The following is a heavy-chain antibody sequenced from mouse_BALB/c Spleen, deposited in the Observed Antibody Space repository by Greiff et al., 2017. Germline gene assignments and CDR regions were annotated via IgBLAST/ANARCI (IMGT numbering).Heavy chain of an antibody. CDR1: GFTFSSYG. Sequence: EVHLVESGGDLVKPGGSLKLSCAASGFTFSSYGMSWVRQTPDKRLEWVATISSGGSYTYYPDSVKGRFTISRDNAKNTLYLQMSSLKSEDTAMYYCARGEDYYGSSHYYAMDYWGQGTSVTVSS. D-gene: IGHD1-1*01. CDR2: ISSGGSYT. J-gene: IGHJ4*01. V-gene: IGHV5-6*01. CDR3: ARGEDYYGSSHYYAMDY.